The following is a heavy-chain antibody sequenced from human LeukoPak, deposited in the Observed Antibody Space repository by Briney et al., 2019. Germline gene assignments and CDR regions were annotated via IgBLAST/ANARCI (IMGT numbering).Heavy chain of an antibody. CDR2: INPNSGGT. J-gene: IGHJ6*02. CDR1: GGTFSSYA. CDR3: ARDTDPGIAVDYAMDV. D-gene: IGHD6-19*01. Sequence: RASVKVSCKASGGTFSSYAISWVRQAPGQGLEWMGWINPNSGGTNYAQKFQGWVTMTRDTSISTAYMELGSLRSDDTAVYYCARDTDPGIAVDYAMDVWGHGTTVTVSS. V-gene: IGHV1-2*04.